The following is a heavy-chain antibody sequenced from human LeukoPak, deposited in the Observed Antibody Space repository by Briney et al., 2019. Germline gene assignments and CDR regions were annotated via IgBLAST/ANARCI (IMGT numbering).Heavy chain of an antibody. D-gene: IGHD3-3*01. CDR1: GYTFTSYD. Sequence: ASVTVSCKASGYTFTSYDINWVRQATGQGLEWMGWMNPNSGNTGYAQKFQGRVTMTRNTSISTAYMELSSLRSEDTAVYYCARGLKLRFLEWLPYGMDVWGQGTTVTVSS. CDR2: MNPNSGNT. V-gene: IGHV1-8*01. J-gene: IGHJ6*02. CDR3: ARGLKLRFLEWLPYGMDV.